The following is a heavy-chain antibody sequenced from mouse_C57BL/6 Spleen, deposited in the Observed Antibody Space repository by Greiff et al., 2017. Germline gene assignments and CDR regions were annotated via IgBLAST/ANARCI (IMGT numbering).Heavy chain of an antibody. D-gene: IGHD2-2*01. V-gene: IGHV1-64*01. J-gene: IGHJ2*01. CDR2: IHPNSGST. Sequence: QVQLQQPGAELVKPGASVKLSCKASGYTFTSYWMHWVKQRPGQGLEWLGMIHPNSGSTNYNEKFKSKATLTVDKSSSTAYMQLSSLTSEDSSVYYCARSDGYEGYYFDYWGQGTTLTVSS. CDR3: ARSDGYEGYYFDY. CDR1: GYTFTSYW.